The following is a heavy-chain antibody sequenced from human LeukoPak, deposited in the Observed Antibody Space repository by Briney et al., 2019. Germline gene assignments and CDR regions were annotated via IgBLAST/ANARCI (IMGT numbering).Heavy chain of an antibody. V-gene: IGHV3-74*01. CDR2: IKNDGSRT. D-gene: IGHD3-22*01. CDR1: GVTFSRYR. CDR3: AREYYSDSSGSDY. J-gene: IGHJ4*02. Sequence: GGAPRVSCAAPGVTFSRYRMHSGPHTPGKGLGCGSRIKNDGSRTTYADAVKGRFTISRDNAKNTLYLQMTTLRDEATAVSYCAREYYSDSSGSDYWGQGTLVTVSS.